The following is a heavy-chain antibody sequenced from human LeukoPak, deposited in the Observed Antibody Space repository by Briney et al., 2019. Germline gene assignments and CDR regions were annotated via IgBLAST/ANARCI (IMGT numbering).Heavy chain of an antibody. V-gene: IGHV3-49*03. D-gene: IGHD3-22*01. J-gene: IGHJ4*02. Sequence: PGGSLRLSCTASGFTFGDYAMSWFRQAPGKGLEWVGFIRSKAYGGTTEYAASVKGRFTISRDDSKSIAYLQMNSLKTEDTAVYYCATGITMIPGDYFDYWGQGTLVTVSS. CDR3: ATGITMIPGDYFDY. CDR2: IRSKAYGGTT. CDR1: GFTFGDYA.